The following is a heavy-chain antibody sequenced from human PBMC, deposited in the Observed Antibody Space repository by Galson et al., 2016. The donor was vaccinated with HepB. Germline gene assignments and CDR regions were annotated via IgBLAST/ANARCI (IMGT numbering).Heavy chain of an antibody. V-gene: IGHV3-72*01. CDR2: SRNRANSYTT. Sequence: GLEWVGRSRNRANSYTTEYAASVEGRFTIPRDNSRNSLYLQMNNLKSEDTAVYYCASYYGDYSSSAFDLWGQGTMVTVSS. J-gene: IGHJ3*01. D-gene: IGHD4-17*01. CDR3: ASYYGDYSSSAFDL.